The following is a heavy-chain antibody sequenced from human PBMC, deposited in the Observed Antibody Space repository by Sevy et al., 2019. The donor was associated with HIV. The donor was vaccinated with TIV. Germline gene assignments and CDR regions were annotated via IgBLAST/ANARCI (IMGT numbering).Heavy chain of an antibody. J-gene: IGHJ6*03. D-gene: IGHD6-19*01. Sequence: GGSLRLSCAASGFTFSSYSMNWVRQAPGKGLEWVSSISSSSYIYYADSVKGGFTISRDNAKNSLYLQMNSLGAEDTAVYYCARDRTVAVAGTSDYYYYYMDVWGKGTTVTVSS. V-gene: IGHV3-21*01. CDR3: ARDRTVAVAGTSDYYYYYMDV. CDR2: ISSSSYI. CDR1: GFTFSSYS.